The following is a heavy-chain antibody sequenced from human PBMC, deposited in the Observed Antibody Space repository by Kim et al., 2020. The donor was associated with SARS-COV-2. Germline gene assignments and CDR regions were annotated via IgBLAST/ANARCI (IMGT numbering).Heavy chain of an antibody. CDR2: INPNSGGT. V-gene: IGHV1-2*02. CDR3: ARASGSYRHAFDI. Sequence: ASVKVSCKASGYTFTGYYMHWVRQAPGQGLEWMGWINPNSGGTNYAQKFQGRVTMTRDTSISTAYMELSRLRSDDTAVYYCARASGSYRHAFDIWGQGTMVTVSS. D-gene: IGHD1-26*01. CDR1: GYTFTGYY. J-gene: IGHJ3*02.